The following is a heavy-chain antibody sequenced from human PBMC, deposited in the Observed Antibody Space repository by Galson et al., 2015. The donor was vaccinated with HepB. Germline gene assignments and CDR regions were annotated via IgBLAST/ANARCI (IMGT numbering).Heavy chain of an antibody. Sequence: SVKVSCKASGGSFSSLAISWVRQAPGQGLEWMGGIMPVFAIVNYAQKFQDRVTITADTSTRTTTAYMELSSLTSDDTAVCYCARGMGDGNNLVRYYYYGLDVWGQGTTVTVSS. CDR1: GGSFSSLA. CDR3: ARGMGDGNNLVRYYYYGLDV. CDR2: IMPVFAIV. V-gene: IGHV1-69*10. J-gene: IGHJ6*02. D-gene: IGHD5-24*01.